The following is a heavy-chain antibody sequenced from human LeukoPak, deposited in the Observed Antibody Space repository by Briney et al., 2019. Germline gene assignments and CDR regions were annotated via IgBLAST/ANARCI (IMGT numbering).Heavy chain of an antibody. Sequence: GGSLRLSCAASGFTVSSNYMRWVRQAPGKGLEWVSVIYSGGSTYYADSVKGRFTISRDNSKNTLYLQMNSLRAEDAAVYYCAQQGYSGGEGYFDYWGQGTLVTVSS. J-gene: IGHJ4*02. CDR1: GFTVSSNY. D-gene: IGHD3-10*01. CDR2: IYSGGST. CDR3: AQQGYSGGEGYFDY. V-gene: IGHV3-53*01.